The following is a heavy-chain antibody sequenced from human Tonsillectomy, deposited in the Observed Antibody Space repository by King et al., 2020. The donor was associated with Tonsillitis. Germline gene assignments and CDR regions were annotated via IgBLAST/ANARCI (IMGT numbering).Heavy chain of an antibody. CDR2: IFSNDDK. CDR3: ARSDGYSYGTGYFDY. Sequence: HVTLKESGPVLVKPTETLTLTCTVSGFSLSNARMGVSWIRQPPGKALEWLAHIFSNDDKSYSTSLKSRLTISKDTSRSQVVLTMTNMDPVDTATYYCARSDGYSYGTGYFDYWGQGTLVTVAA. V-gene: IGHV2-26*01. CDR1: GFSLSNARMG. J-gene: IGHJ4*02. D-gene: IGHD5-18*01.